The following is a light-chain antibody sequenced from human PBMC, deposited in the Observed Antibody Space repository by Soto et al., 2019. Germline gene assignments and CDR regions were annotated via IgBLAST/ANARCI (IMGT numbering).Light chain of an antibody. CDR3: QQYNNWPPT. Sequence: EILMTHSPGTLSVSPGERATLSFRPSQSVSSNLAWYQPKPGQAPRLLIYDASTMATGIPASCSCCRSGRWFTLTISSLQSEDFAVYYCQQYNNWPPTFGPGTKVDIK. CDR2: DAS. J-gene: IGKJ1*01. CDR1: QSVSSN. V-gene: IGKV3-15*01.